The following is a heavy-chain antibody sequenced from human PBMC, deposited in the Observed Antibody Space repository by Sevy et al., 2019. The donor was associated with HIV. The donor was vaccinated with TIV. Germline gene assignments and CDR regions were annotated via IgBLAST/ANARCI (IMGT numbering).Heavy chain of an antibody. D-gene: IGHD2-2*01. V-gene: IGHV3-7*03. CDR1: GFTFSNYW. CDR2: IKRDGSEK. Sequence: GGSLRISCAASGFTFSNYWMTWVRQAPGKGLEWVANIKRDGSEKYYVASVKGRFTISRDNAKKSLYLQMNSLRAEDTAVYYCARDCSSTSCLWGLDVWGQGTTVTVSS. J-gene: IGHJ6*02. CDR3: ARDCSSTSCLWGLDV.